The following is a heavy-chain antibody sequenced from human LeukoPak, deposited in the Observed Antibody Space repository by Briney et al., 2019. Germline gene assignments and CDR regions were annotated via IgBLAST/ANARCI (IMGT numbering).Heavy chain of an antibody. Sequence: GGSLRLSCAASGFTFSTFAMSWVRQSPGKGLEWVSSFGGSDRSATYSADSVKGRFTISRDNSRNALYLQMSDLRADDTAVYYCAKGRGATVNDPVDQWGQATLVTVSS. D-gene: IGHD1-26*01. V-gene: IGHV3-23*01. CDR1: GFTFSTFA. J-gene: IGHJ4*02. CDR2: FGGSDRSAT. CDR3: AKGRGATVNDPVDQ.